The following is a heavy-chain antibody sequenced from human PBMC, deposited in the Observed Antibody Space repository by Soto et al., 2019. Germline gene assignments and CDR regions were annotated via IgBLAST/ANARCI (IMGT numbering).Heavy chain of an antibody. CDR3: ARFLVRGVKQKDGQNVVFDI. D-gene: IGHD3-10*01. CDR1: GFTFSSYS. J-gene: IGHJ3*02. CDR2: ISSSSSYI. Sequence: PGGSLRLSCAASGFTFSSYSMNWVRQAPGKGLEWVSSISSSSSYIYYADSVKGRFTISRDNAKNSLYLQMNSLRAEDTAVYYCARFLVRGVKQKDGQNVVFDIGGKGTMVPVSS. V-gene: IGHV3-21*01.